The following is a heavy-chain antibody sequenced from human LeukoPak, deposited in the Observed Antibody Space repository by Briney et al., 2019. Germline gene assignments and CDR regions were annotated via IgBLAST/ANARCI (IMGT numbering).Heavy chain of an antibody. Sequence: SETLSLTCTVSGDSISSYYWSWVRQPPGKGLEWIGSIYYSGSTYYNPSLKSRVTISVDTSKNQFSLKLSSVTAAGTAVYYCARVDDDAFDIWGQGTMVTVSS. CDR2: IYYSGST. V-gene: IGHV4-59*05. CDR3: ARVDDDAFDI. J-gene: IGHJ3*02. CDR1: GDSISSYY.